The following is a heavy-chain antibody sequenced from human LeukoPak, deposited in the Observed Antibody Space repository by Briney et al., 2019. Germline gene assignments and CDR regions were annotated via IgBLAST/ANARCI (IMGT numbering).Heavy chain of an antibody. D-gene: IGHD3-22*01. CDR1: GGSISSSSYY. CDR2: IYYSGST. Sequence: SETLSLICTVSGGSISSSSYYWGWIRQPPGKGLEWIGSIYYSGSTYYNPSLKSRVTISVDTSKNQFSLKLSSVTAADTAVYYCARGATNLITYYYDKGTFDYWGQGTLVTVSS. V-gene: IGHV4-39*01. J-gene: IGHJ4*02. CDR3: ARGATNLITYYYDKGTFDY.